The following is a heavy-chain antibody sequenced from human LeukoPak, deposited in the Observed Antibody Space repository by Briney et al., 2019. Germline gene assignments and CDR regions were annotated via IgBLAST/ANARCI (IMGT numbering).Heavy chain of an antibody. CDR2: INWNGGST. V-gene: IGHV3-20*04. Sequence: PGGSLRLSCAASGFTFDDYGMSWVRQAPGKGLEWVSGINWNGGSTGYADSVKGRFTISRDNAKNPLYLQMNSLRAEDTALYYCARDLGKVRGVFYSYYMDVWGKGTTVTVSS. CDR3: ARDLGKVRGVFYSYYMDV. D-gene: IGHD3-10*01. CDR1: GFTFDDYG. J-gene: IGHJ6*03.